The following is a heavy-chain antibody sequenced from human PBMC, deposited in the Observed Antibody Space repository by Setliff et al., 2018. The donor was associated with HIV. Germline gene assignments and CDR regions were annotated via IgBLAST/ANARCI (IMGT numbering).Heavy chain of an antibody. J-gene: IGHJ6*02. D-gene: IGHD3-10*01. V-gene: IGHV7-4-1*02. Sequence: ASVKVSCKASGYTFTKYAMSWVRQAPGQGLEWVGWINTNTGSPTYAQGLTGRFVFSLDTSVNTAYLQMNSLRAEDTAVYYCARSVIGYYYYGMDVWGQGTLVTVSS. CDR3: ARSVIGYYYYGMDV. CDR2: INTNTGSP. CDR1: GYTFTKYA.